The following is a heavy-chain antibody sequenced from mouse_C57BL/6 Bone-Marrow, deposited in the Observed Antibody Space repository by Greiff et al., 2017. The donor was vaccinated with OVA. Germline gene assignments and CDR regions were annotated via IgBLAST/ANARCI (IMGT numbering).Heavy chain of an antibody. J-gene: IGHJ2*01. CDR1: GYTFTSYW. V-gene: IGHV1-55*01. CDR3: ARIHYYGSSPDY. CDR2: IYPGSGST. Sequence: VQLQESGAELVKPGASVKMSCKASGYTFTSYWITWVKQRPGQGLEWIGDIYPGSGSTNYNEKFKSKATLTVDTSSSTAYMQLSSLTSEDSAVYYCARIHYYGSSPDYWGKGTTLTVSS. D-gene: IGHD1-1*01.